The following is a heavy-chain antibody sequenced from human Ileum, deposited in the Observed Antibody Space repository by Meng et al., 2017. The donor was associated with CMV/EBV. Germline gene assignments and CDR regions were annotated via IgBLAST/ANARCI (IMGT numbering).Heavy chain of an antibody. D-gene: IGHD3-10*01. Sequence: SGYTFTSHDINWVRQATGQGLEWMGWMNTNSGNTGYAQKFQGRVTITRNTSISTAYMELSSLRSEDTAVYYCARGVRYGSGKKYFDSWGQGTLVTVSS. J-gene: IGHJ4*02. CDR2: MNTNSGNT. V-gene: IGHV1-8*03. CDR3: ARGVRYGSGKKYFDS. CDR1: GYTFTSHD.